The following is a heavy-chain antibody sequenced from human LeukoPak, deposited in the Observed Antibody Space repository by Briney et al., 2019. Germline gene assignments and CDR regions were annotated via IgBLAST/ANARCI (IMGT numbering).Heavy chain of an antibody. CDR2: ISYDGSNK. CDR3: AKDDTAMVS. J-gene: IGHJ5*02. CDR1: GFTFSSYA. D-gene: IGHD5-18*01. Sequence: TGGSLRLSCAASGFTFSSYAMHWVRQAPGKGLEWVAVISYDGSNKYYADSVKGRFTISRDNSKNTLYLQMNSLRAEDTAVYYCAKDDTAMVSWGQGTLVTVSS. V-gene: IGHV3-30*04.